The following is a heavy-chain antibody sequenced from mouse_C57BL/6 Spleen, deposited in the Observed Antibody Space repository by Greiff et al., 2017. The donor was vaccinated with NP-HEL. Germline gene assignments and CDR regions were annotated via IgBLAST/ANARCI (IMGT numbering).Heavy chain of an antibody. CDR3: ARSSYSNYAQGGYAMDY. CDR1: GYTFTSYW. Sequence: QVQLQQPGAELVKPGASVKLSCKASGYTFTSYWMHWVKQRPGQGLEWIGMIHPNSGSTNYNEKFKSKATLTVDKSSSTAYMQLSSLTSEDSAVXYCARSSYSNYAQGGYAMDYWGQGTSVTVSS. J-gene: IGHJ4*01. V-gene: IGHV1-64*01. CDR2: IHPNSGST. D-gene: IGHD2-5*01.